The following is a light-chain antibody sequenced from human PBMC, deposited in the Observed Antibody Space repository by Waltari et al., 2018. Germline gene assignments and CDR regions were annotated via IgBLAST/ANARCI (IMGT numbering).Light chain of an antibody. J-gene: IGLJ3*02. CDR2: SNY. V-gene: IGLV1-44*01. CDR3: ATWDDSLNGRV. CDR1: SSNIGINT. Sequence: QSVLTQLRLASGTTGQRVTISCYANSSNIGINTVTWYQPPPGTAPKLLNYSNYHRPPGVPDRFSASKSDTSASLAISGLQSEDEADYFCATWDDSLNGRVFGGGTKLAVL.